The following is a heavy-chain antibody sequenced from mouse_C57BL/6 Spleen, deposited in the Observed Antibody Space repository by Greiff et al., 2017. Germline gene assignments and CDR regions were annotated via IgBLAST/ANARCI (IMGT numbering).Heavy chain of an antibody. CDR1: GFTFSSYG. D-gene: IGHD1-1*01. J-gene: IGHJ2*01. CDR2: ISSGGSYT. CDR3: ARGGYYYGSSSYFDY. Sequence: EVHLVESGGDLVKPGGSLKLSCAASGFTFSSYGMSWVRQTPDKRLEWVATISSGGSYTYYPDSVKGRFTISRDNAKNTLYLQMSSLKSEDTAMYYCARGGYYYGSSSYFDYWGQGTTLTVSS. V-gene: IGHV5-6*01.